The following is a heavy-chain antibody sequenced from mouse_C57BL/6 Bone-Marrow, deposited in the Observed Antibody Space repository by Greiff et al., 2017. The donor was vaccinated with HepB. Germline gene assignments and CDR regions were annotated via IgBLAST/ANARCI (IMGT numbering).Heavy chain of an antibody. V-gene: IGHV5-17*01. J-gene: IGHJ1*03. CDR1: GFTFSDYG. D-gene: IGHD1-1*01. CDR3: ARGGTTPWYFDV. Sequence: EVKLVESGGGLVKPGGSLKLSCAASGFTFSDYGMHWVRQAPEKGLEWVAYISSGSSTIYYADTVKGRFTISRDNAKNTLFLQMTSLRSEDTAMYYCARGGTTPWYFDVWGTGTTVTVSS. CDR2: ISSGSSTI.